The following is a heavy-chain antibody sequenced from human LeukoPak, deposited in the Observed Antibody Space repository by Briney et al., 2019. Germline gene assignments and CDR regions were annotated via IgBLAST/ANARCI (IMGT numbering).Heavy chain of an antibody. CDR3: ARGPYYYGSSGYYHYYYGMDV. D-gene: IGHD3-22*01. V-gene: IGHV3-48*03. CDR2: ISSSGSTI. CDR1: GFTFSSYE. J-gene: IGHJ6*02. Sequence: QAGGSLRLSCAASGFTFSSYEMNWVRQAPGKGLEWVSYISSSGSTIYYADSVKGRFTISRDHAKNSLYLQMNSLRAEDTAVYYCARGPYYYGSSGYYHYYYGMDVWGQGTTVTVSS.